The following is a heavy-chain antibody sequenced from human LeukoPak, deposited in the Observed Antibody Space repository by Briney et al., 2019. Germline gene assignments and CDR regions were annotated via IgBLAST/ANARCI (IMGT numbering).Heavy chain of an antibody. J-gene: IGHJ3*02. D-gene: IGHD2-2*01. CDR2: INHSGST. CDR1: GGSFSGYY. Sequence: SETLSLTCAVYGGSFSGYYWSWIRQPPGKGLEWIGEINHSGSTNYNPSLKSRVTISVDTSKNQFSLKLSPGTAADTAVYYCASRQLPPPGAFDIWGQGTMVTVSS. V-gene: IGHV4-34*01. CDR3: ASRQLPPPGAFDI.